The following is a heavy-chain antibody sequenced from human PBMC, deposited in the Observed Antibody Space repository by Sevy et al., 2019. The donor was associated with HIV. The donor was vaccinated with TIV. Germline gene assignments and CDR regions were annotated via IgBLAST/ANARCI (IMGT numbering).Heavy chain of an antibody. V-gene: IGHV1-69*13. CDR1: GGIFRSNA. CDR2: IIAVFGRT. J-gene: IGHJ4*01. CDR3: ARDKNYYVSGSFDY. Sequence: ASVKVSCKASGGIFRSNAISWVRQAPGQGLEWMGGIIAVFGRTHYAQKFQGRVTITADESRSTAYMELSSLKSEDTDVYYCARDKNYYVSGSFDYWGQGSQVTVSS. D-gene: IGHD3-10*01.